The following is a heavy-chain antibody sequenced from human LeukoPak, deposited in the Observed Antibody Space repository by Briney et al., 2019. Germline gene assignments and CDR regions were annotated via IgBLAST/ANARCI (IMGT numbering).Heavy chain of an antibody. Sequence: GASVKVSCKVSGYTLTELSMHWVRQAPGKGLEWMGGFDPEDGETIYAQKFQGRVTMTEDTSTDTAYMELSSLRSEDTAVYYCATDRPEYSSSAGVFDYWGQGTLVTVSS. CDR3: ATDRPEYSSSAGVFDY. CDR2: FDPEDGET. V-gene: IGHV1-24*01. D-gene: IGHD6-6*01. CDR1: GYTLTELS. J-gene: IGHJ4*02.